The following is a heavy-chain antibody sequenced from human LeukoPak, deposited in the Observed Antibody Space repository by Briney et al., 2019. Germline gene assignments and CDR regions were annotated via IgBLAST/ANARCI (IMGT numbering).Heavy chain of an antibody. CDR3: ARDSGLDV. V-gene: IGHV4-59*01. J-gene: IGHJ6*02. Sequence: SETLSLTCTVSGGSISTYYWSWIRQSPGKGLEWIGYIYYTGSTNYNPSLKSRVTISVDTSKNQFSLKLSSVTAADTAVYYCARDSGLDVWGQGTTVTISS. CDR1: GGSISTYY. CDR2: IYYTGST. D-gene: IGHD3-10*01.